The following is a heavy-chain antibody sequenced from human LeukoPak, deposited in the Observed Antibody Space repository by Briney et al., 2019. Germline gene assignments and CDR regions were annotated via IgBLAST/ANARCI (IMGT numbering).Heavy chain of an antibody. V-gene: IGHV3-23*01. CDR1: GFTFSSYA. Sequence: SGGSLRLSCAASGFTFSSYAMSWVRQAPGKGLEWVSAISGSGGSTYYADSVKGRFTISRDNSKNTLYLQMNSLRAEDTAVYYRAKDRVRGYCSTTSCYYFDYWGQGTLVTVSS. CDR2: ISGSGGST. CDR3: AKDRVRGYCSTTSCYYFDY. D-gene: IGHD2-2*01. J-gene: IGHJ4*02.